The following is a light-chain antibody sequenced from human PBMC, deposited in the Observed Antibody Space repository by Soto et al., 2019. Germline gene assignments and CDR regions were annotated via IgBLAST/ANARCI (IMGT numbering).Light chain of an antibody. J-gene: IGKJ5*01. CDR2: AAS. V-gene: IGKV3D-20*02. CDR3: QQRSNWPPIT. Sequence: IVLTQSPGTLSLSPVERATLSCRASQSISSTYLAWYQQKLGQAPRLLIYAASSRATGIPDRFSGSGSGTDFTLTISSLEPEDFAVYYCQQRSNWPPITFGHGTRLEIK. CDR1: QSISSTY.